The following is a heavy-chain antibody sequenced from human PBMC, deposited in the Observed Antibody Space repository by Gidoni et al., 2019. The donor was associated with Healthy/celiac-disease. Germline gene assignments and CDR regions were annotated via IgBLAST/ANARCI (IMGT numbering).Heavy chain of an antibody. J-gene: IGHJ3*02. CDR2: ISGSGGSK. Sequence: EVQLLESVGGLVQPGVSLRLSCADSGFTFSSYAMSWVRQAPGKGLEWVSAISGSGGSKYYADSVKGRFTISRDNSKNTLYLQMNSLRAEDTAVYYCASMWELVAFDIWGQGTMVTVSS. CDR3: ASMWELVAFDI. V-gene: IGHV3-23*01. CDR1: GFTFSSYA. D-gene: IGHD1-26*01.